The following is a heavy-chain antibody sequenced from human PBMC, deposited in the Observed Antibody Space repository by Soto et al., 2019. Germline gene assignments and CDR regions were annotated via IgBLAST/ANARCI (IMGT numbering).Heavy chain of an antibody. CDR1: GFTFSSYA. CDR2: ISSNGGST. J-gene: IGHJ6*03. V-gene: IGHV3-64*01. Sequence: GGSLRLSCAASGFTFSSYAMHWVRQAPGKGLEYVSAISSNGGSTYYANSVKGRFTISRDNSKNTLYLQMGSLRAEDMAVYYCAREPSQYMDVWGKGTTVTVSS. CDR3: AREPSQYMDV.